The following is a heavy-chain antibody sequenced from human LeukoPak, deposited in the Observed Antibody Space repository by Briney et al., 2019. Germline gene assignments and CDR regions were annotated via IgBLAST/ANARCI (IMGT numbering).Heavy chain of an antibody. D-gene: IGHD2-8*02. CDR1: GYTLTELS. CDR2: FDPEDGET. J-gene: IGHJ4*02. Sequence: ASVKVSCKVSGYTLTELSMHWVRQAPGKGLEWMGGFDPEDGETIYAQKFQGRVTMTEDTSTDTACMELSSLRSEDTAVYYCATLPTIVLSTMYYFDYWGQGTLVTVSS. V-gene: IGHV1-24*01. CDR3: ATLPTIVLSTMYYFDY.